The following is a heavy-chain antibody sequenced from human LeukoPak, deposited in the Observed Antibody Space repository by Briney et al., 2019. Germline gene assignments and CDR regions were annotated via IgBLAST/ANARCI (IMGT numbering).Heavy chain of an antibody. CDR1: GGSISSYY. Sequence: SETLSLTCTVFGGSISSYYWSWIRQPPGKGLEWIGYIYYSGSTNYNPSLKSRVTISVDTSKNQFSLKLSSVTAADTAVYYCARSAYYDFWSGQGYWGQGTLVTVSS. CDR2: IYYSGST. V-gene: IGHV4-59*01. J-gene: IGHJ4*02. D-gene: IGHD3-3*01. CDR3: ARSAYYDFWSGQGY.